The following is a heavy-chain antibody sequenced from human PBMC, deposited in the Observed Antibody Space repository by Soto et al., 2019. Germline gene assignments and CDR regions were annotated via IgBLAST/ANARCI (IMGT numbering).Heavy chain of an antibody. CDR2: IIPIFGTA. V-gene: IGHV1-69*13. Sequence: ASVKVSCKASGGTFSSYAISWVRQPPGQGLEWMGGIIPIFGTANYAQKFQGRVTITADESTSTAYMELSSLRSEDTAVYYCARGIETRTGDTAFDIWGQGTMVTVSS. J-gene: IGHJ3*02. CDR1: GGTFSSYA. CDR3: ARGIETRTGDTAFDI. D-gene: IGHD7-27*01.